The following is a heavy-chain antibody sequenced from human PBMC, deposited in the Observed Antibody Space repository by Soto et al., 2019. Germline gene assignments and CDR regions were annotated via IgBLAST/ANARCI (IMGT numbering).Heavy chain of an antibody. CDR1: GGSFSGYY. J-gene: IGHJ4*02. D-gene: IGHD1-1*01. CDR3: ARGRGGNSVDY. V-gene: IGHV4-34*01. Sequence: SETLSLTCAVYGGSFSGYYWTWIRQPPGKGPEWIGEIDHVGGSNYNPSLKSRVTISVDTSKNQFSLSLTSVTAADTAVYSCARGRGGNSVDYWGQGTLVTVSS. CDR2: IDHVGGS.